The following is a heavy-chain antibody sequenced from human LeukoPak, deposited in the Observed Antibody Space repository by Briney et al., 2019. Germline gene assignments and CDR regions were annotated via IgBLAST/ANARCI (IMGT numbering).Heavy chain of an antibody. CDR1: GFTFDDYA. V-gene: IGHV3-9*01. Sequence: GRSLRLSCAASGFTFDDYAMHWVRQAPGKGLEWVLGISWNSGSIGYADSVKGRFTISRDNAKNSLYLQMNSLRAEDTALYYCAKDINGFAYWGQGTLVTVSS. J-gene: IGHJ4*02. D-gene: IGHD2-8*01. CDR3: AKDINGFAY. CDR2: ISWNSGSI.